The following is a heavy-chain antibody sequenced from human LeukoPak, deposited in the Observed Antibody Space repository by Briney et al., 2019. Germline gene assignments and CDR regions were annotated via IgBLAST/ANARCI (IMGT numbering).Heavy chain of an antibody. CDR3: ARVDIVVVPAAIREGVFDI. CDR1: GGTFSSYA. J-gene: IGHJ3*02. V-gene: IGHV1-69*05. CDR2: IIPIFGTA. Sequence: SVKVSCKASGGTFSSYAISWVRQAPGQGLEWMGGIIPIFGTANYAQKFQGRVMITTDESTSTAYMELSSLRSEDTAVYYCARVDIVVVPAAIREGVFDIWGQGTMVTVSS. D-gene: IGHD2-2*03.